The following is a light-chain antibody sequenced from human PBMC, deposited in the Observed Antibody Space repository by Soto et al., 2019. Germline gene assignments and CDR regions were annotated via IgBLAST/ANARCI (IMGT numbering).Light chain of an antibody. CDR3: NSYTSSRTLV. CDR2: EVS. V-gene: IGLV2-14*01. CDR1: SSDVGGYNY. Sequence: QSVLTQPASVSGAPGQSITISCTGTSSDVGGYNYVSWYQQHPGKVPKLMIYEVSNRPSGVSNRFSGSKSGNTASLTISGLQAEDEADYYCNSYTSSRTLVFGGGTKLTVL. J-gene: IGLJ2*01.